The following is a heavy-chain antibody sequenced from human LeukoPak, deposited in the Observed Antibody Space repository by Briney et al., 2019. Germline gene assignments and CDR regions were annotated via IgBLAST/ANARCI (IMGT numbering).Heavy chain of an antibody. V-gene: IGHV3-30*04. CDR3: ARSRGLAGNWFDP. CDR1: GFTFSSYA. Sequence: GGSLRLSCAASGFTFSSYAMHWVRQAPGKGLEWVAVISYDGSNKYYADSVKGRFTISRDNSKNTLYPQMNSLRAEDTAVYYCARSRGLAGNWFDPWGQGTLVTVSS. D-gene: IGHD3-10*01. CDR2: ISYDGSNK. J-gene: IGHJ5*02.